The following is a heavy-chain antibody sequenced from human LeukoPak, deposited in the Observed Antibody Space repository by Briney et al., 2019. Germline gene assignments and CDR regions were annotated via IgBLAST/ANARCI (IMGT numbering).Heavy chain of an antibody. Sequence: ASVKVSCKASGGTFSSYAISWVRQAPGQGLEWMGGIIPIFGTANYAQKFQGRVTITADESTSTAYMELSSLRSEDTAVYYCARDRLAAAGMVVYYYYGMDVWGQGTTVTVSS. V-gene: IGHV1-69*13. J-gene: IGHJ6*02. CDR3: ARDRLAAAGMVVYYYYGMDV. D-gene: IGHD6-13*01. CDR2: IIPIFGTA. CDR1: GGTFSSYA.